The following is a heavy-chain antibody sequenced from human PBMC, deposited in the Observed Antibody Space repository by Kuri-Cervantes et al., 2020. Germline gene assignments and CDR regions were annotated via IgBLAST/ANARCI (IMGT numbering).Heavy chain of an antibody. J-gene: IGHJ3*02. CDR2: IKCDGSEK. Sequence: GESLKISCAASGFTFSSSWMHWVCQAPEKGLEWVADIKCDGSEKYYVDSVKGRLTISRDNAKNSLYLQVNSLRAEDTAVYYCARVGCSSTSCYHERKDAFDIWGQGTTVTVSS. D-gene: IGHD2-2*01. CDR1: GFTFSSSW. CDR3: ARVGCSSTSCYHERKDAFDI. V-gene: IGHV3-52*01.